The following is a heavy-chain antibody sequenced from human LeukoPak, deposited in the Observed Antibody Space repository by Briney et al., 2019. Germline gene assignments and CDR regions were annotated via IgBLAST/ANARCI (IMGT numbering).Heavy chain of an antibody. D-gene: IGHD5-18*01. CDR3: ARESGSSYGYYWFDP. Sequence: SETLSLTCAVYGGSFSGYYWSWIRQPPGKGLEWIGEINHSGSTNYNPSLKSRVTISVDTSKNQFSLKLSSVTAADTAVYYCARESGSSYGYYWFDPWGQGTLVTVSS. V-gene: IGHV4-34*01. CDR2: INHSGST. J-gene: IGHJ5*02. CDR1: GGSFSGYY.